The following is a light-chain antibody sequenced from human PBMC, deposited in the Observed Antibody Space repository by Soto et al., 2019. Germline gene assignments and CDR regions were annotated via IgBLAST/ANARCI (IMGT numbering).Light chain of an antibody. J-gene: IGKJ5*01. CDR2: GTF. Sequence: ENVVTQSPVTLSLSPGERATLSCRASQTVSRMYLSWFQRKTVQAPRLLIFGTFSRAPGITARFSGSGSGTDFTLTIISLEAEDFAVYYCRQRIHLITFGQGTRLEVK. CDR3: RQRIHLIT. V-gene: IGKV3D-20*02. CDR1: QTVSRMY.